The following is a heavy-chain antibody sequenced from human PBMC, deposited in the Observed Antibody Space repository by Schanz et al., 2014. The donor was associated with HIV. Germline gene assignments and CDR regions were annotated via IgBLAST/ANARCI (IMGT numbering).Heavy chain of an antibody. CDR3: AKCPTMVRGTGMDV. CDR1: GFTFSNFA. D-gene: IGHD3-10*01. V-gene: IGHV3-23*01. Sequence: EVQLLESGGGLVQRGGSLRLSCAVSGFTFSNFAMSWVRQAPGKGLEWVSAISGSGGSTYYADSAKGRFTISRDNSKNTLYVQMNSLRAEDTAVYYCAKCPTMVRGTGMDVWGQGTTVTVSS. J-gene: IGHJ6*02. CDR2: ISGSGGST.